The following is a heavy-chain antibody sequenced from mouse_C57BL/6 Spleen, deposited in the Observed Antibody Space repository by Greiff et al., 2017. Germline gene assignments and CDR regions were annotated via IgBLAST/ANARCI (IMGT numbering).Heavy chain of an antibody. CDR3: ARGDIYYDYAWFAY. CDR2: ISYDGSN. D-gene: IGHD2-4*01. V-gene: IGHV3-6*01. CDR1: GYSITSGYY. J-gene: IGHJ3*01. Sequence: EVKLQESGPGLVKPSQSLSLTCSVTGYSITSGYYWNWIRQFPGNKLEWMGYISYDGSNNYNPSLKNRISITRDTSKNQFFLKLNSVTTEDTATYYCARGDIYYDYAWFAYWGQGTLVTVSA.